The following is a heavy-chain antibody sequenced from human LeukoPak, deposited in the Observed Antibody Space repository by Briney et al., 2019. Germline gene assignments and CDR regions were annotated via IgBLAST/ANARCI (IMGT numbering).Heavy chain of an antibody. CDR2: IYYSGST. V-gene: IGHV4-31*03. CDR3: ARGFLDDSSGYLDY. CDR1: GGSISSGGYY. J-gene: IGHJ4*02. Sequence: SETLSLTCTVSGGSISSGGYYWSWIRQHPGKDLEWIGYIYYSGSTYYNPSLKSRVTISVDTSKNQFSLKLSSVTAADTAVYYCARGFLDDSSGYLDYWGQGTLVTVSS. D-gene: IGHD3-22*01.